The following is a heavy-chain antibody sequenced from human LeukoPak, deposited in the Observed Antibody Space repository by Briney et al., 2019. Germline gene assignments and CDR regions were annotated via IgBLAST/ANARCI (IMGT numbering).Heavy chain of an antibody. J-gene: IGHJ3*02. CDR1: GGSISSYY. D-gene: IGHD6-13*01. CDR3: AREGARGIAAAGKAFDI. Sequence: SETLSLTCTVSGGSISSYYWSWIRQPAGKGLEWIGRIYTSGSTNYNPSLKSRVTMSVDTSKNQFSLKLSSVTAADTAVYYCAREGARGIAAAGKAFDIWGQGTMVTVSS. CDR2: IYTSGST. V-gene: IGHV4-4*07.